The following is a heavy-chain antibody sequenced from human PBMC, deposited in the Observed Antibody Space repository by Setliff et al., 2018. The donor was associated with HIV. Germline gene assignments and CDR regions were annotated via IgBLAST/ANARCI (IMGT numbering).Heavy chain of an antibody. CDR2: IYYSGST. CDR1: GGSISSYY. V-gene: IGHV4-59*08. Sequence: SETLSLTCTVSGGSISSYYWNWIRQPPGKGLEWIGYIYYSGSTNYKPSLKSRVTISVDMSKDQFSLRLSSVTAADTAVYYCARRWGEAFDYWGQGTLVAVSS. CDR3: ARRWGEAFDY. J-gene: IGHJ4*02. D-gene: IGHD1-26*01.